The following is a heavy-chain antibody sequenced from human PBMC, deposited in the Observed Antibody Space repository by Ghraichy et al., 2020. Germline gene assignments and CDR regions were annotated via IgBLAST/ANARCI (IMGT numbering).Heavy chain of an antibody. J-gene: IGHJ5*02. CDR3: AKGGYCSSTSCYTSWFDP. CDR2: ISGSGGST. V-gene: IGHV3-23*01. Sequence: GGSLRLSCAASGFTFSSYAMSWVRQAPGKGLEWVSAISGSGGSTYYADSVKGRFTISRDNSKNTLYLQMNSLRAEDTAVYYCAKGGYCSSTSCYTSWFDPWGQGTLVTVSS. CDR1: GFTFSSYA. D-gene: IGHD2-2*02.